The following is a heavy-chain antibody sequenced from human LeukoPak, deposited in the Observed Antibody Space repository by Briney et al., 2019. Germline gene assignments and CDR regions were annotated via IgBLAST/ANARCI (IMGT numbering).Heavy chain of an antibody. CDR1: GFTFSSYG. D-gene: IGHD5-18*01. CDR2: IWYDGSNK. Sequence: PGRSLRLSCAASGFTFSSYGMHWVRQAPGKGLEWVAVIWYDGSNKYYADSVKGRFTISRDNSKNTLYLQMNSLRAEDTAVYYCARDYGDYTAMGDYWGQGTPVTVSS. J-gene: IGHJ4*02. V-gene: IGHV3-33*01. CDR3: ARDYGDYTAMGDY.